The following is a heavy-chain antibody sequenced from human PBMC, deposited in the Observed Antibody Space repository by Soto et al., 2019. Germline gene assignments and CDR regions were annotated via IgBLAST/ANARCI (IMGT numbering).Heavy chain of an antibody. D-gene: IGHD6-19*01. J-gene: IGHJ6*02. CDR3: EHNGNGWYGMDV. V-gene: IGHV2-5*02. CDR1: GFSLTTRGVG. CDR2: IYWDDDK. Sequence: QITLKESGPTLVKPTQTLTLTCTFSGFSLTTRGVGVAWIRQPPGKALEWLALIYWDDDKRYSPSLKSRLTIPKDTSKTQVVLTMTTRDPVDTATYSGEHNGNGWYGMDVWAKGPRSPSP.